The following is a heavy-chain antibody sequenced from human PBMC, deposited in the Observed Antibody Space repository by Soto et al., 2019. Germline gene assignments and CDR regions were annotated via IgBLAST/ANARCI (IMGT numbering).Heavy chain of an antibody. V-gene: IGHV1-69*02. J-gene: IGHJ4*02. CDR2: IIPILGIA. CDR3: ARRGTEDGYNLDY. CDR1: GGTFSSYT. Sequence: QVQLVQSGAEVKKPGSSVKVSCKASGGTFSSYTISWVRQAPGQGLEWMGRIIPILGIANYAQKFQGRVTITADKSTSTAYMELSSLRSEDTAVYYCARRGTEDGYNLDYWGQGTLVTVSS. D-gene: IGHD5-12*01.